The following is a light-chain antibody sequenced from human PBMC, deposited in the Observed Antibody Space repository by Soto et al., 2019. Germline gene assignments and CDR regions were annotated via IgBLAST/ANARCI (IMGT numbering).Light chain of an antibody. J-gene: IGKJ2*01. Sequence: EVVLTQSPATLSLSPGERATLSCRASQSISNSLAWYQQKPGQIPRLLIYDASDRATGIPARFSGSGSGTDFTLTISSLEPEDVAVYYCQQRSAWPPLYTFGQGTKLEFK. CDR1: QSISNS. V-gene: IGKV3-11*01. CDR3: QQRSAWPPLYT. CDR2: DAS.